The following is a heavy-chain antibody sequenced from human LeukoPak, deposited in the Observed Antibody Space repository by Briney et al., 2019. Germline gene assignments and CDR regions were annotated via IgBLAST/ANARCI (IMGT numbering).Heavy chain of an antibody. CDR3: ARSSGWPEGY. D-gene: IGHD6-19*01. Sequence: SETLSLTCTVSGGSISSYYWSWIRQPPGKGLEWIGYIYYSGSTNYNPSLKSRVTISVDTSKNQFSLKLGSVTAADTAVYYCARSSGWPEGYWGQGTLVTVSS. CDR1: GGSISSYY. V-gene: IGHV4-59*01. J-gene: IGHJ4*02. CDR2: IYYSGST.